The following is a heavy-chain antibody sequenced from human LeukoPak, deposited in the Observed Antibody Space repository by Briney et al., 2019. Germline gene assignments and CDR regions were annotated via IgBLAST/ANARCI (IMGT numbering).Heavy chain of an antibody. CDR3: XRQXXXCSXTSCYADKVDY. J-gene: IGHJ4*02. V-gene: IGHV4-39*01. Sequence: SETLSLTCTVSGGSISSSSYYWGWIRQPPGKGLEWIGSIYYSGSTYYNPSLKSRVTISVDTSKNQFSLKLSSVTAADTAVYYCXRQXXXCSXTSCYADKVDYWGQGTLVTVSS. D-gene: IGHD2-2*01. CDR2: IYYSGST. CDR1: GGSISSSSYY.